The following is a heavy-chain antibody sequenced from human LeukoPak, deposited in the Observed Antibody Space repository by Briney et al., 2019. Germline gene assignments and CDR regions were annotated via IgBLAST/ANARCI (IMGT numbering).Heavy chain of an antibody. J-gene: IGHJ4*02. D-gene: IGHD3-10*01. Sequence: SETLSPTCAVSGYSISSGYYWGWIRQPPGKGLEWIGSIYHSGSTYYNPSLKSRVTISVDTSKNQFSLKLSSVTAADTAVYYCARGGSGSYYDYYFDYWGQGTLVTVSS. CDR3: ARGGSGSYYDYYFDY. CDR1: GYSISSGYY. CDR2: IYHSGST. V-gene: IGHV4-38-2*01.